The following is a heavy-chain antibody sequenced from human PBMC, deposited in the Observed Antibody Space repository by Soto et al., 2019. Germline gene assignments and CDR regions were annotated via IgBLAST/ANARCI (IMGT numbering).Heavy chain of an antibody. Sequence: SETLSLTCSVSGGSISISNFYWGWVRQSPGRGLEWIGSLYSARIAYYNPSLKSRVSISGDTSQNQFSLKLSSVTAADTAVYYCAREMTGYYGGYYYYMDVWGKGTTVTVSS. J-gene: IGHJ6*03. CDR3: AREMTGYYGGYYYYMDV. D-gene: IGHD3-9*01. V-gene: IGHV4-39*02. CDR2: LYSARIA. CDR1: GGSISISNFY.